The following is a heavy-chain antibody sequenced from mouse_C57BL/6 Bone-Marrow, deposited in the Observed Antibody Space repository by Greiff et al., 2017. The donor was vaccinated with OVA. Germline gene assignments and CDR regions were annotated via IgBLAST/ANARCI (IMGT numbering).Heavy chain of an antibody. CDR2: IDPENGDT. CDR3: TTGDYGSSCRDY. D-gene: IGHD1-1*01. V-gene: IGHV14-4*01. Sequence: EVQLQQSGAELVRPGASVKLSCTASGFNIKDDYMHWVKQRPEQGLEWIGWIDPENGDTEYASKFQGKATITADTSSNTAYLQLSSLTSEDTAVYYCTTGDYGSSCRDYWGQGTTLTVSS. J-gene: IGHJ2*01. CDR1: GFNIKDDY.